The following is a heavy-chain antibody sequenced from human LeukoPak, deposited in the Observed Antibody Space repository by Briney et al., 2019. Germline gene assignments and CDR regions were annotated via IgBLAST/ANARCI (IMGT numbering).Heavy chain of an antibody. D-gene: IGHD3-10*01. CDR2: IYYSGST. CDR1: GGSITSGGFN. V-gene: IGHV4-31*03. Sequence: SETLSLTCTVSGGSITSGGFNWSWIRQHPGKGLEWIGYIYYSGSTYYNPSLQSRVTISVDTSKNQFSLKLSSVTAADTAVYYCARDPSLYGSGSSGYWGQGTLVTVSS. CDR3: ARDPSLYGSGSSGY. J-gene: IGHJ4*02.